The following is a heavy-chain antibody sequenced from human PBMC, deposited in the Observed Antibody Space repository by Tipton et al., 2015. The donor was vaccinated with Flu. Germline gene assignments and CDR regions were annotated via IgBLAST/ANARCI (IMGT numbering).Heavy chain of an antibody. D-gene: IGHD2/OR15-2a*01. V-gene: IGHV4-4*07. CDR1: GGSISNYY. CDR3: VRLEITFLERNHYFDL. Sequence: TLSLTCTVSGGSISNYYWGWIRQPAGKGLEFIGRMYASGGTRYNPSLKSRVTMSANTSKNQVSLMLSSVAAANTAVYYCVRLEITFLERNHYFDLWGRGTLLTVSS. J-gene: IGHJ2*01. CDR2: MYASGGT.